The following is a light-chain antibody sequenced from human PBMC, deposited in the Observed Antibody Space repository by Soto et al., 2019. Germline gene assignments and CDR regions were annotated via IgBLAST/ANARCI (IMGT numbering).Light chain of an antibody. Sequence: EIMLTQSPATLSLSPGERATLSFGASQSVSSYLSWYQQKPGQAPRLLIYDASNRATGIPARFSGSGSGTDFTLSISSLEPEDFAVYYCQQRSNWLITFGQGTRLEIK. CDR3: QQRSNWLIT. CDR2: DAS. CDR1: QSVSSY. J-gene: IGKJ5*01. V-gene: IGKV3-11*01.